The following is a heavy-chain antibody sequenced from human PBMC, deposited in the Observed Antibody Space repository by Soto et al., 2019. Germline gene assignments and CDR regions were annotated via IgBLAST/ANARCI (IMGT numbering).Heavy chain of an antibody. CDR3: AREQVNDYGDYEVAAFGYFDL. V-gene: IGHV3-33*01. CDR2: IWYDGSNK. Sequence: QVQLVESGGGVVQPGRSLRLSCAASGFTFSSYGMHWVRQAPGKGLEWVAVIWYDGSNKYYADSVKGRFTISRDNSKNTLYLQMNSLRAEDTAVYYCAREQVNDYGDYEVAAFGYFDLWGRGTLVTVSS. D-gene: IGHD4-17*01. CDR1: GFTFSSYG. J-gene: IGHJ2*01.